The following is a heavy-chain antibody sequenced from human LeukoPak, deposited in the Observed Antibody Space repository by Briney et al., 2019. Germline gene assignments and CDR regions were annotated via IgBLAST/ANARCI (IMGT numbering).Heavy chain of an antibody. CDR3: ARGGDSSGYPFDH. Sequence: SETLSLTCAVYGGSFSGYYWSWIRQPPGKGLEWIGEINHSGSTNYNPSLKSRVTISVDTSKNQFSLKLSSVTAADTAVYYCARGGDSSGYPFDHWGQGTLVTVSS. CDR1: GGSFSGYY. D-gene: IGHD3-22*01. CDR2: INHSGST. J-gene: IGHJ4*02. V-gene: IGHV4-34*01.